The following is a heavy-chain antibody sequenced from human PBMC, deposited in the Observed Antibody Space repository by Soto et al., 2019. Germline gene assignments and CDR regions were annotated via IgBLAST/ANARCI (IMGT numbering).Heavy chain of an antibody. Sequence: SETLSLTCTVSGGSISSYYWSWIRQPPGKGLEWIGYIYYSGSTNYNPSLKSRVTISVDTSKNQFSLKLSSVTAADTAVYYCARDQAGSSGWYSNYYYYYGMDVWGQGTTVTVSS. V-gene: IGHV4-59*01. CDR3: ARDQAGSSGWYSNYYYYYGMDV. J-gene: IGHJ6*02. CDR2: IYYSGST. D-gene: IGHD6-19*01. CDR1: GGSISSYY.